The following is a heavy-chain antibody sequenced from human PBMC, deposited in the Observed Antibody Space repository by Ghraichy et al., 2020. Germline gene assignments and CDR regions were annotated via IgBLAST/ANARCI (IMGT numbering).Heavy chain of an antibody. CDR1: GGSISSSSYY. Sequence: SETLSLTCTVSGGSISSSSYYWGWIRQPPGKGLEWIGSLYYSGSTYYNPSLKSRVTISVDTSKNQFSLKLSSVTAADTAVYYCARLLVREDYYYYGMDVWGQGTTVTVSS. V-gene: IGHV4-39*01. D-gene: IGHD3-10*01. CDR2: LYYSGST. CDR3: ARLLVREDYYYYGMDV. J-gene: IGHJ6*02.